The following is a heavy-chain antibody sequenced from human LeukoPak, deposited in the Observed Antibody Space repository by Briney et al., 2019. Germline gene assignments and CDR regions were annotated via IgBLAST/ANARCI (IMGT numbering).Heavy chain of an antibody. CDR1: GFTFSTYA. V-gene: IGHV3-23*01. CDR2: ISGSGGST. J-gene: IGHJ1*01. D-gene: IGHD3-22*01. Sequence: GGSLRLSCAASGFTFSTYAMSWVRQAPGKGLEWVSAISGSGGSTKYADSAKGRFTISRDNSKNTLYMQMNSLRAEDTAVYYCAKYDSYYDSSGYYPQYFQHWGQGTLVTVSS. CDR3: AKYDSYYDSSGYYPQYFQH.